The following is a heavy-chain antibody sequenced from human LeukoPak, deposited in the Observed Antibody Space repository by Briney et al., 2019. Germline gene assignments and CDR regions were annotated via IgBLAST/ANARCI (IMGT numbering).Heavy chain of an antibody. J-gene: IGHJ4*02. CDR3: ARAGDTSGYYFYFDY. D-gene: IGHD3-22*01. Sequence: GGSLRLSCAASGFTFSDYYMGWIRQAPGKGLEWVSYISSSGGAMYYADSVKGRFTIPRDNARNSLFLQMNSLRAEDTAVYYCARAGDTSGYYFYFDYWGQGTLVTVSS. CDR1: GFTFSDYY. V-gene: IGHV3-11*01. CDR2: ISSSGGAM.